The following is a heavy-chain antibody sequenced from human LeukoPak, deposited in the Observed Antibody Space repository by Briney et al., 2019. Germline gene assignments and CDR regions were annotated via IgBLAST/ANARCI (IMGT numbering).Heavy chain of an antibody. J-gene: IGHJ5*02. CDR2: INHSGST. V-gene: IGHV4-34*01. CDR1: GGSFSGYY. Sequence: SSETLSLTCAVYGGSFSGYYWSWIRQPPGKGLEWIGEINHSGSTNYNPSLKSRVTISVDTSKNQFSLKLSSGTAADTAVYYCARGLEMGAWGQGTLVTVSS. CDR3: ARGLEMGA. D-gene: IGHD5-24*01.